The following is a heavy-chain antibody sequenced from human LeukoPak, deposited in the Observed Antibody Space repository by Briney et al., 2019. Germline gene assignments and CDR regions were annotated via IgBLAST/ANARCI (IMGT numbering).Heavy chain of an antibody. V-gene: IGHV3-23*01. CDR1: GFTFSSYA. Sequence: AGGSLRLSCAASGFTFSSYAMGWVRQAPGKGLEWVSAISGSGGSTYYADSVKGRFTISRDNSKNTLYLQMNSLRAEDTAVYYCAKDQGWWGVAAAGISDYYGMDVWGQGTTVTVSS. J-gene: IGHJ6*02. CDR2: ISGSGGST. D-gene: IGHD6-13*01. CDR3: AKDQGWWGVAAAGISDYYGMDV.